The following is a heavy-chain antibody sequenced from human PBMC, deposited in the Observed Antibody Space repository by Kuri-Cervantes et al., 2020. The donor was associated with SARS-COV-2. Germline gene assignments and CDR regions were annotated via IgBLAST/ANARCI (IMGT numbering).Heavy chain of an antibody. Sequence: GESLKISCAASGFTFSSYGMHWVRQAPGKGLEWVAVIWYDGSNKYYADSVKGRFTIYRDNSKNTLYLQMNSLRAEDTAVYYCARDQVASSSWDYYMDVWGKGTTVTVSS. D-gene: IGHD6-13*01. CDR2: IWYDGSNK. J-gene: IGHJ6*03. V-gene: IGHV3-33*08. CDR1: GFTFSSYG. CDR3: ARDQVASSSWDYYMDV.